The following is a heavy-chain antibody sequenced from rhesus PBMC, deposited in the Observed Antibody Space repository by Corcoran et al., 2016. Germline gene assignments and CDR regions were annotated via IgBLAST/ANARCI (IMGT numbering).Heavy chain of an antibody. J-gene: IGHJ4*01. Sequence: QVQLQESGPGLVKPSETLSLTCAVSGYSISSGYGWSWIRQPPGRGLEWIGYSGGRSRSTYYNPSLKSRVTISKDKSKILFSLKLSAVTAACTAVYYGARDGVAGGPPFDYWGQGVLVTVSS. CDR2: SGGRSRST. CDR3: ARDGVAGGPPFDY. V-gene: IGHV4-127*01. CDR1: GYSISSGYG. D-gene: IGHD6-37*01.